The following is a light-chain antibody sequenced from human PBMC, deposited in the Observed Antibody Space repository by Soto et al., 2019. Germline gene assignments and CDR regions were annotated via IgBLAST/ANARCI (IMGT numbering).Light chain of an antibody. V-gene: IGKV3-11*01. Sequence: EIVLTQSPATLSLSPGDRATLSCRASQSVTTSLAWYQHQPGQAPRLLIYDASNRAAGVPARFSGSGSGTHFNLTISSLERGDFAVYYCQHRSNWPSLTFGGGTKLESK. CDR3: QHRSNWPSLT. CDR1: QSVTTS. J-gene: IGKJ4*01. CDR2: DAS.